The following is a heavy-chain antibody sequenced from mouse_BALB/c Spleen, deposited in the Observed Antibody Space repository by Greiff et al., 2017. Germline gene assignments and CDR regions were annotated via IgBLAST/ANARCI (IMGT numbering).Heavy chain of an antibody. CDR3: ARAGYGNGYFDY. J-gene: IGHJ2*01. V-gene: IGHV5-4*02. CDR2: ISDGGSYT. Sequence: VQLKESGGGLVKPGGSLKLSCAASGFTFSDYYMYWVRQTPEKRLEWVATISDGGSYTYYPDSVKGRFTISRDNAKNNLYLQMSSLKSEDTAMYYCARAGYGNGYFDYWGQGTTLTVSS. D-gene: IGHD2-1*01. CDR1: GFTFSDYY.